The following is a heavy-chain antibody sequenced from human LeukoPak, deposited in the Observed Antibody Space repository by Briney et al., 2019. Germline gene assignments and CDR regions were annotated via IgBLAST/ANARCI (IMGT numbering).Heavy chain of an antibody. CDR1: GGSISSVDYY. J-gene: IGHJ4*02. CDR2: IYYSRST. Sequence: PSQTLSLTCTVSGGSISSVDYYWSWIRQPPGKGLELIGYIYYSRSTYYNPSLKSRVTISVDTSKNQFSLKLSSVTAADTAVYYCARKVYNGYAPFDYWGQGTLVTVSS. CDR3: ARKVYNGYAPFDY. V-gene: IGHV4-30-4*01. D-gene: IGHD5-12*01.